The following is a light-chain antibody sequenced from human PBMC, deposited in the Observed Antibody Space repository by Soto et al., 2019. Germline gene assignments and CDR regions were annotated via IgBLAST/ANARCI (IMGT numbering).Light chain of an antibody. CDR2: DTS. Sequence: EIVLTQSPATLSLSPGERATLSCRASQSVSRYLAWYQQKPGQAPRLLIYDTSKRATGIPARFSGSGSGTDFTLTISSLEPEDFAVYYCQQRSNWPFTWTFGQGTKVEIK. V-gene: IGKV3-11*01. CDR3: QQRSNWPFTWT. CDR1: QSVSRY. J-gene: IGKJ1*01.